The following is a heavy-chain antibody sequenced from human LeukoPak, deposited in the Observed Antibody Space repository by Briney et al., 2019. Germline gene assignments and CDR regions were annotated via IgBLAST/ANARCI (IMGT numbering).Heavy chain of an antibody. D-gene: IGHD3-22*01. J-gene: IGHJ4*02. V-gene: IGHV4-39*01. CDR1: GGSISSSSYY. CDR3: ARQTMIRAVDY. Sequence: SETLSLTCPVSGGSISSSSYYWGWIRQPPGKGLEWIGSIYYSGSTYYNPSLKSRVTISVDTSKNQFSLKLSSVTAADTAAYYCARQTMIRAVDYWGQGTLVTVSS. CDR2: IYYSGST.